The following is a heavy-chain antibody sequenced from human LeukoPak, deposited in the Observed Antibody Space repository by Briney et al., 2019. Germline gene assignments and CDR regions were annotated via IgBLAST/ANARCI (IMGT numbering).Heavy chain of an antibody. CDR1: GFTFSSYA. Sequence: GGSLRLSCADSGFTFSSYAMSWVRQAPGKGLVWVSAITSTGGSTYYTDSVKGRFTISRDSSKNTLYLQMNSLRAEDTAVYYCAKGDSGYATNAYLDYWGQGTLVTVSS. V-gene: IGHV3-23*01. D-gene: IGHD5-12*01. CDR3: AKGDSGYATNAYLDY. J-gene: IGHJ4*02. CDR2: ITSTGGST.